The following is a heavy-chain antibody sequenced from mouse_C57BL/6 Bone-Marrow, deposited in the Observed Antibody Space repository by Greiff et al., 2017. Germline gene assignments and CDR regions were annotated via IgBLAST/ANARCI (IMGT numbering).Heavy chain of an antibody. Sequence: QVQLQQPGAELVKPGASVKVSCKASGYTFTSYWMHWVKQRPGQGLEWIGRIHPSDSDTNYNHKFKGKATLTVDQSSSTAYMQLSSLSSATAAVYYCAMGVHPGYWGQGTTLTVSS. V-gene: IGHV1-74*01. D-gene: IGHD2-14*01. CDR2: IHPSDSDT. CDR1: GYTFTSYW. CDR3: AMGVHPGY. J-gene: IGHJ2*01.